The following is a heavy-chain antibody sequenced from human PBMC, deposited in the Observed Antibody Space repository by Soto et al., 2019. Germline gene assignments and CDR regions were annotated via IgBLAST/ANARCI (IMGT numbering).Heavy chain of an antibody. CDR2: IYPGDSDT. V-gene: IGHV5-51*01. CDR1: GYTFTNYW. Sequence: GESLKISCKAIGYTFTNYWIGWVRQTPGKGLEWMGIIYPGDSDTKYNPSFQGQVTISADKSITTTYLQWSSLKASDTAIYYCAASIFYYGMDVWGQGTTVTVSS. J-gene: IGHJ6*02. CDR3: AASIFYYGMDV.